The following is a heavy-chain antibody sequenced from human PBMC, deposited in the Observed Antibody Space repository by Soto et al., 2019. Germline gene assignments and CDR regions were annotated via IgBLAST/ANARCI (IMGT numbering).Heavy chain of an antibody. Sequence: PSETLSLTCTVSGGSISSSSYYWGWIRQPPGKGLEWTGSIYYSGSTYYNPSLKSRVTISVDTSKNQFSLKLSSVTAADTAVYYCARVYYDFWSGYSLNWFDPWGQGTLVTVSS. V-gene: IGHV4-39*01. J-gene: IGHJ5*02. CDR2: IYYSGST. D-gene: IGHD3-3*01. CDR1: GGSISSSSYY. CDR3: ARVYYDFWSGYSLNWFDP.